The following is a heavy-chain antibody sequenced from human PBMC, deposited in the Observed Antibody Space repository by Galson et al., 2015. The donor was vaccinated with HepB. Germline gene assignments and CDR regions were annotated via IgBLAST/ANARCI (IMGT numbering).Heavy chain of an antibody. J-gene: IGHJ4*02. CDR3: AGVAAAAGFLDY. CDR1: GYTFTNYG. CDR2: ISGYSGNT. V-gene: IGHV1-18*01. D-gene: IGHD6-13*01. Sequence: SVKVSCKASGYTFTNYGIGWVRQAPGQGLEWMGWISGYSGNTNYAQKLRVRVTMTTDTSTSTAYMELRRLRSDDTAVYYCAGVAAAAGFLDYWGKGTLVTVSS.